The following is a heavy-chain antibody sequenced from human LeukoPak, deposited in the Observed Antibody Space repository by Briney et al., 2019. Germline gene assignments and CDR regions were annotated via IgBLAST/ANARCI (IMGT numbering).Heavy chain of an antibody. J-gene: IGHJ4*02. CDR3: ARDRGGLYSSGWYYDY. Sequence: ASVKVSCKASGYTFTSYGISWVRQAPGQGLEWMGWISAYNGNTNYAQKLQGRVTMTTDTSTSTAYMELRSLRSDDTAVYYCARDRGGLYSSGWYYDYWGQGTLVTVSS. CDR1: GYTFTSYG. V-gene: IGHV1-18*01. D-gene: IGHD6-19*01. CDR2: ISAYNGNT.